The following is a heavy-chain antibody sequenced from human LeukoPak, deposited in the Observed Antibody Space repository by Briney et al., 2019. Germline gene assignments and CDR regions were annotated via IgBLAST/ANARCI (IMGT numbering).Heavy chain of an antibody. CDR3: ARGGVATNVKN. V-gene: IGHV4-4*07. CDR1: GGSISNYY. D-gene: IGHD5-12*01. Sequence: SETLSLTCTVSGGSISNYYWSWIRQPAGKGLEWIGRIYSTGSTNYNPSLKSRVTMSLDTSKNRFSLSLSSVTAADTAVYYCARGGVATNVKNWGQGPWSPSPQ. J-gene: IGHJ1*01. CDR2: IYSTGST.